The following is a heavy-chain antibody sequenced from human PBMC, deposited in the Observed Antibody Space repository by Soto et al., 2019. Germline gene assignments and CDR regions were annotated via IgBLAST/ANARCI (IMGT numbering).Heavy chain of an antibody. J-gene: IGHJ4*02. D-gene: IGHD3-16*01. CDR3: AREVGGGRQYYFDS. Sequence: ASVKVSFKASGYTFTGYYIHWLRPAPGQGLEWMGWTNPSNGGTNYAQKFQGRVTMTRDTSLSIAYMELTTLRSDDTAVFYCAREVGGGRQYYFDSWGLGTLVTVSS. CDR2: TNPSNGGT. CDR1: GYTFTGYY. V-gene: IGHV1-2*02.